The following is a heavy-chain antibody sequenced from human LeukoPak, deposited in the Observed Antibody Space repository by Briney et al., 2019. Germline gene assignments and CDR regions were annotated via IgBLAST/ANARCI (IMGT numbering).Heavy chain of an antibody. CDR3: ARSRQYSGYDYAGDHDY. V-gene: IGHV1-18*01. D-gene: IGHD5-12*01. Sequence: ASAKVSCKSSGYTFTSYGISWVRQAPGQGLEWMGWISAYNGNTNYAQKLQGRVTMTTDTSTSTAYMEPRSLRSDDTAVYYCARSRQYSGYDYAGDHDYWGQGTLVTVSS. CDR1: GYTFTSYG. J-gene: IGHJ4*02. CDR2: ISAYNGNT.